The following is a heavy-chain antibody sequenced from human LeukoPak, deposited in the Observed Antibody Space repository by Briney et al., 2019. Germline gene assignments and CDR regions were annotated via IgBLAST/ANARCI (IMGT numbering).Heavy chain of an antibody. CDR1: GGSFSGYY. CDR2: INHSGST. D-gene: IGHD4-23*01. J-gene: IGHJ4*02. CDR3: ARGHYGGNSGYFDY. V-gene: IGHV4-34*01. Sequence: SETLSLTCAVYGGSFSGYYWSWIRQPPGKGLEWIGEINHSGSTNYNPSLKSRVTISVDTSKNQFSLKLSSVTAADTAVYYCARGHYGGNSGYFDYWGQGTLVTVSS.